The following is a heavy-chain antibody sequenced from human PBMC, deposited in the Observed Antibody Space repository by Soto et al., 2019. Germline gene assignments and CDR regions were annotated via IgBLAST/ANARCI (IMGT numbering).Heavy chain of an antibody. D-gene: IGHD3-22*01. CDR2: ISSSGDVT. CDR1: GFTFSDYY. J-gene: IGHJ4*02. V-gene: IGHV3-11*01. Sequence: QVQLVESGGGLVKPGGSLRLSCAASGFTFSDYYMSWIRQAPGKGLEWISYISSSGDVTYYADSVKGRFTISRDNAKSSRYLLMNSLRADDTAAYYCARPPFSFDSRYSHYWGQGTLVTVSS. CDR3: ARPPFSFDSRYSHY.